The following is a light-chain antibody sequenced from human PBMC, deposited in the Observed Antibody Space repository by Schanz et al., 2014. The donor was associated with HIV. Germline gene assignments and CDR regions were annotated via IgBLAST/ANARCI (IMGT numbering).Light chain of an antibody. J-gene: IGKJ1*01. CDR3: QQFSNSLPWT. CDR1: QSVSSRY. V-gene: IGKV3-20*01. Sequence: EIVLTQSPGTLSLSPGERATLSCRASQSVSSRYLAWYQHKPGQAPRLLIYGASSRATGIPDRFSGSGSGIDFTLTISRLEPEDLAVYYCQQFSNSLPWTFGQGTRVEIK. CDR2: GAS.